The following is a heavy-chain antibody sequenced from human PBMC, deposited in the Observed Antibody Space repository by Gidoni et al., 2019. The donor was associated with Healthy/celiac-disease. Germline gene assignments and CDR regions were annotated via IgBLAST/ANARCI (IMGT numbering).Heavy chain of an antibody. V-gene: IGHV3-23*01. J-gene: IGHJ4*02. CDR3: AKDARGYNIVATIPNDY. CDR1: GFTFSRYA. D-gene: IGHD5-12*01. CDR2: ISGSGGST. Sequence: EVQLLESGGGLVQPGGSLRLSCAASGFTFSRYAMSWVRQAPGKGLGWVSAISGSGGSTYYADSVKGRFTISRDNSKNTLYLQMNSLRAEDTAVYYCAKDARGYNIVATIPNDYWGQGTLVTVSS.